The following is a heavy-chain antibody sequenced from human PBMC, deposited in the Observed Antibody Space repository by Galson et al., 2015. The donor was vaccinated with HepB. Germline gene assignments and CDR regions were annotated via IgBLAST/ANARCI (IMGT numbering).Heavy chain of an antibody. V-gene: IGHV1-24*01. Sequence: SVKVSCKVSGYSLTELPIHWVRQAPGKGLEWMGGFDPEDGQNIYAQKFQGRVTMTEDTSTDTAYMELSSLRSEDTAVYYCAKVRFLEWLLFRRPGNHYFEYWGQGTLLTVAS. J-gene: IGHJ4*02. CDR1: GYSLTELP. CDR2: FDPEDGQN. CDR3: AKVRFLEWLLFRRPGNHYFEY. D-gene: IGHD3-3*01.